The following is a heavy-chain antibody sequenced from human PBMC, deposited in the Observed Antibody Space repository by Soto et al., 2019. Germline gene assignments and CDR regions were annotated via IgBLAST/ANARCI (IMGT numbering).Heavy chain of an antibody. V-gene: IGHV3-30-3*01. Sequence: GGSLRLSCAASGFTFSSYAMHWVRQAPGKGLEWVAVISYDGSNKYYADSVKGRFTISRDNSKNTLYLQMNSLRAEDTAVYYCARDSYWNDPREDYYYGMDVWGQGTTVTVSS. CDR2: ISYDGSNK. D-gene: IGHD1-1*01. CDR3: ARDSYWNDPREDYYYGMDV. CDR1: GFTFSSYA. J-gene: IGHJ6*02.